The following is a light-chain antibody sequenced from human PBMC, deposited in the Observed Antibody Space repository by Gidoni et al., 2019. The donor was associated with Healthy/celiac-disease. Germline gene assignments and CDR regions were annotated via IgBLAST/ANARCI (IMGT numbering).Light chain of an antibody. Sequence: SSELTQASAVSVALGQTVRITCQGDSLRSYYASWYQQKPGQPPVLVIYGKNNRPSGIPDRFSGSSSGNTASLTITGAQAEDEADYYCNSRDSSGNHPVFGGGTKLTVL. CDR1: SLRSYY. J-gene: IGLJ2*01. CDR3: NSRDSSGNHPV. CDR2: GKN. V-gene: IGLV3-19*01.